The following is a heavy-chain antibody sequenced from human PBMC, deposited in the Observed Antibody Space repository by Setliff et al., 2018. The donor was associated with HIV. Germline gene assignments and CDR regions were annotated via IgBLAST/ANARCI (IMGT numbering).Heavy chain of an antibody. CDR3: ARERLGRSGFEYLQH. V-gene: IGHV1-46*01. CDR2: INPSGGST. J-gene: IGHJ1*01. CDR1: GDIFTSYY. D-gene: IGHD3-22*01. Sequence: ASVKVSCKASGDIFTSYYMHWVRQAPGQGPEWMGVINPSGGSTIYAQKFQVRVTMTRDTSTSTVYMQLSTLRSEDTAVYYCARERLGRSGFEYLQHWGQGTLVTVS.